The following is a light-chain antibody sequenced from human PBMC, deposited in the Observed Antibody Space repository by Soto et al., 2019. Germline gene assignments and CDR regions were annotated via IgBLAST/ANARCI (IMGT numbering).Light chain of an antibody. CDR2: GAS. J-gene: IGKJ1*01. Sequence: EIVLTQSPGTLSLSPGERATLSCRASQSVSSSYLAWYQQKPGQAPRLLIYGASSRATGFPDRFSGSGSGTDFTLTISRLEPEYFAVYYCQQYGSSPWTFGQGTKVEIK. CDR1: QSVSSSY. CDR3: QQYGSSPWT. V-gene: IGKV3-20*01.